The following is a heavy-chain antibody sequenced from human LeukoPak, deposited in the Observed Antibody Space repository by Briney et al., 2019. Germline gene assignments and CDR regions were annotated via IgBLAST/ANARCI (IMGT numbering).Heavy chain of an antibody. CDR1: GYTFTSYD. V-gene: IGHV1-8*01. Sequence: ASVKVSCKASGYTFTSYDINWVRQATGQGLEWMGWRNPNSGNTGYAQKFQGRVTMTRNTSISTAYMELSSLRSEDTAVYYCASASAYDFWSGYYTPVYGMDVWGQGTTVTVSS. J-gene: IGHJ6*02. D-gene: IGHD3-3*01. CDR2: RNPNSGNT. CDR3: ASASAYDFWSGYYTPVYGMDV.